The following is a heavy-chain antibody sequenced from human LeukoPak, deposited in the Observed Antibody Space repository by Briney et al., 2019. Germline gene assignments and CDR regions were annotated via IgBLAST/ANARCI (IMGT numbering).Heavy chain of an antibody. D-gene: IGHD3-10*01. CDR3: ARDADPSAYYGSGSSIDH. J-gene: IGHJ4*02. Sequence: SGTLSLTCTVSGFSITSGHYWGWIRQPPGKGLEWIGSIYHSGSTYYNPSLKRRATISVDTSKRQSSLRLSSVTAADTAVYYCARDADPSAYYGSGSSIDHWSQGTLVTVSS. V-gene: IGHV4-38-2*02. CDR1: GFSITSGHY. CDR2: IYHSGST.